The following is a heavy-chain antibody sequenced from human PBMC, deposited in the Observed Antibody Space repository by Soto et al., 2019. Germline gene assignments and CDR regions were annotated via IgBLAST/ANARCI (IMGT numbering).Heavy chain of an antibody. CDR3: ARATRWLGTDY. CDR2: INAGNGNT. J-gene: IGHJ4*02. V-gene: IGHV1-3*01. CDR1: GYTFTSYG. Sequence: QVQLVQSGAEVKKPGASVKVSCKASGYTFTSYGMHWVRQAPGQRLERMGWINAGNGNTKYSQKFQGRVTITRDTPAITAYMELSTLRTEDTAVYYCARATRWLGTDYWGQGTLVTVSS. D-gene: IGHD3-10*01.